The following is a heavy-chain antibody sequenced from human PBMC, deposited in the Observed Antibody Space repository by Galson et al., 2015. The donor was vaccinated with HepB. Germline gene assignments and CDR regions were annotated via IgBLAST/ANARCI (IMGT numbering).Heavy chain of an antibody. Sequence: SVKVSCKASGYTFTSYDINWVRQATGQGLEWMGWMNPNSGNTGYAQKFQGRVTMTRNTSISTAYMELSSLRSEDTAMYYCARAWRYYYNPGPGYWGQGTLVTVSS. J-gene: IGHJ4*02. V-gene: IGHV1-8*01. CDR3: ARAWRYYYNPGPGY. CDR2: MNPNSGNT. CDR1: GYTFTSYD. D-gene: IGHD3-10*01.